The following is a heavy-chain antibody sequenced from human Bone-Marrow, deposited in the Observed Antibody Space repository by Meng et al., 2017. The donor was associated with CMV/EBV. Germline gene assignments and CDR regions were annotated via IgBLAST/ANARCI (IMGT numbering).Heavy chain of an antibody. CDR1: GYTFTGYY. V-gene: IGHV1-8*02. Sequence: ASVKVSCKASGYTFTGYYMHWVRQAPGQGLEWMGWMNPNSGNTGYAQKFQGRVTMTRNTSISTAYMELSSLRSEDTAVYYCARVPAYYYGSGIQTLFDYWGQGPLVTVYS. J-gene: IGHJ4*02. CDR3: ARVPAYYYGSGIQTLFDY. CDR2: MNPNSGNT. D-gene: IGHD3-10*01.